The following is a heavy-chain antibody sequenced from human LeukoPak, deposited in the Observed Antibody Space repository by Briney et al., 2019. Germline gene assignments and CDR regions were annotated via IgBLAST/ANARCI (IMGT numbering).Heavy chain of an antibody. CDR1: GFTFSSYG. CDR2: IWYDGSNK. Sequence: GGSLRLSCAASGFTFSSYGMHWVRQAPGKGLEWVAVIWYDGSNKYYADSVKGRFTISRDNSKNTLYLQMNSLRAEDTAVYYCARESAGLYDFWSRGPNWFDPWGQGTLVTVSS. D-gene: IGHD3-3*01. CDR3: ARESAGLYDFWSRGPNWFDP. J-gene: IGHJ5*02. V-gene: IGHV3-33*01.